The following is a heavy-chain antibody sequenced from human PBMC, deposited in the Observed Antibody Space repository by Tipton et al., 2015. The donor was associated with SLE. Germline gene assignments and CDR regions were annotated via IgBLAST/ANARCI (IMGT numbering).Heavy chain of an antibody. J-gene: IGHJ3*02. D-gene: IGHD3-10*01. Sequence: TLSLTCTVSGGSISSYYWSWIRQPPGKGLEWIGYIYYSGSTNYNPSLKSRVTVSVDTSKNQFSLKLSSVTAADTAEYYCARINRHNPWSNYHPTDAFDIWGQGTMVTVSS. CDR1: GGSISSYY. V-gene: IGHV4-59*01. CDR2: IYYSGST. CDR3: ARINRHNPWSNYHPTDAFDI.